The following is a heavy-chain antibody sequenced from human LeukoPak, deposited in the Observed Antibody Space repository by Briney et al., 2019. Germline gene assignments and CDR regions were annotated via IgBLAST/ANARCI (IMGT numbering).Heavy chain of an antibody. V-gene: IGHV3-23*01. Sequence: AGGFLRLSCAASGFTFSSYAMSWVRQAPGKGLEAPGKGLEWVSTISASGHATYYPDSVRGRFTISRDNSKSTLHLQMDSLRAEDSALYYCAKWPEGATPKFHHWGQGTLVTVSS. J-gene: IGHJ4*02. CDR1: GFTFSSYA. CDR2: ISASGHAT. D-gene: IGHD1-26*01. CDR3: AKWPEGATPKFHH.